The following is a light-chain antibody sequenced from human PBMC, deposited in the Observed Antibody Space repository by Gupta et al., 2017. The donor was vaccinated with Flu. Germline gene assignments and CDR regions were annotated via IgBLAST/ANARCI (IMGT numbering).Light chain of an antibody. CDR3: QAEDPTSDHYV. CDR1: ESETKN. CDR2: DDS. J-gene: IGLJ1*01. V-gene: IGLV3-21*02. Sequence: GESARIRGAGNESETKNVHWYHHRPAQSPVLLVYDDSGRLSAIPARFSASNSATTATITTTRVEAGDEADYYCQAEDPTSDHYVFGTGTKCTVL.